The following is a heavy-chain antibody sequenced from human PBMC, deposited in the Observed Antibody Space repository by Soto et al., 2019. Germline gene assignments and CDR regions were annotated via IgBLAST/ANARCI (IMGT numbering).Heavy chain of an antibody. V-gene: IGHV3-30-3*01. J-gene: IGHJ6*02. CDR2: ISYDGSNK. CDR3: ARDPNYYDSSGYGAHYYYYGMDV. Sequence: GGSLRLSFAASGFTFSSYAMHWVRQAPGKGLEWVAVISYDGSNKYYADSVKGRFTISRDNSKNTLYLQMNSLRAEDTAVYYCARDPNYYDSSGYGAHYYYYGMDVWGQGTTVTVSS. CDR1: GFTFSSYA. D-gene: IGHD3-22*01.